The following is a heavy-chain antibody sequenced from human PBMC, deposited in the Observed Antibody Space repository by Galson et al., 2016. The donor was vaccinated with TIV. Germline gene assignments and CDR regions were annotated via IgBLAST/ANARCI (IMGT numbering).Heavy chain of an antibody. CDR3: AKEATKWLQLYYIDY. V-gene: IGHV3-23*01. Sequence: SLRLSCAASGFTFSSSAMTWVRHAPGKGLEWVSSIASRGAAYFSDSVDGRFAISRDNSKNTVFLQMNSLRADDTAVYYCAKEATKWLQLYYIDYWGQGNQVTVSS. CDR1: GFTFSSSA. J-gene: IGHJ4*02. CDR2: IASRGAA. D-gene: IGHD5-24*01.